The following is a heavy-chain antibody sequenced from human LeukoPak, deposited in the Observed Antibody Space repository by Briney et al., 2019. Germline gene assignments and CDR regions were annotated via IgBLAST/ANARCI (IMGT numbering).Heavy chain of an antibody. Sequence: PSETLSLTCTVSGGSISTYYWNWIRQPPGKGLEWIGYIYYSGTTNYNPSLKSRVSMSVDTSKNQFSLKLSSVTAADTAVYYCAREDYGDYYYYYMDVWGKGTTVTISS. J-gene: IGHJ6*03. V-gene: IGHV4-59*12. D-gene: IGHD4-17*01. CDR2: IYYSGTT. CDR1: GGSISTYY. CDR3: AREDYGDYYYYYMDV.